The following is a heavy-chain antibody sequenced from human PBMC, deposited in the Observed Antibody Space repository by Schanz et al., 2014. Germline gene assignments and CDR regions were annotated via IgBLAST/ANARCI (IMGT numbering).Heavy chain of an antibody. Sequence: EVQLVESGGGLVKPGDSLRLSCAASGFTFSSNWMNWVRQAPGKGLEWVAIIRPDGSDQHYVDSVKGRFTISRDNSNNTLFLQMSSLRVEDTAIYYCAKDSVLVATGHDYFDYWGQGTLVTVSS. CDR2: IRPDGSDQ. CDR1: GFTFSSNW. D-gene: IGHD2-21*01. J-gene: IGHJ4*02. CDR3: AKDSVLVATGHDYFDY. V-gene: IGHV3-7*01.